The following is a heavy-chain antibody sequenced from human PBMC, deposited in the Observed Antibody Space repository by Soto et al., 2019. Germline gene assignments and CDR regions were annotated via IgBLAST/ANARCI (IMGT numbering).Heavy chain of an antibody. Sequence: QVRLQESGPGLLKPSETLSLTCSVSGASVSSDSYHWSWIRQPPGKGLEWIGYFSDRGDSNYHPYXXHXXDSSIDTSKNRLSLRQTDATHADTANYSCATWLEGHDGSGPWG. CDR2: FSDRGDS. CDR1: GASVSSDSYH. CDR3: ATWLEGHDGSGP. D-gene: IGHD1-26*01. V-gene: IGHV4-61*01. J-gene: IGHJ6*01.